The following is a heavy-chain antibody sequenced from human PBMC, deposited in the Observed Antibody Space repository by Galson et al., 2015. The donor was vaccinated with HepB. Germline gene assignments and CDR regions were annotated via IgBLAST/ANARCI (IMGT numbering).Heavy chain of an antibody. CDR3: TTNYDFWSGSVDY. V-gene: IGHV3-15*01. CDR1: GFTFSNAW. Sequence: SLRLSCAASGFTFSNAWMSWVRQAPGKGLEWVGRIKSKIDGGTTDHAAPVNGRFTIPRDDSKNTLYLQMNSLKTEDTAVYYCTTNYDFWSGSVDYWGQGTQVTVSS. CDR2: IKSKIDGGTT. D-gene: IGHD3-3*01. J-gene: IGHJ4*02.